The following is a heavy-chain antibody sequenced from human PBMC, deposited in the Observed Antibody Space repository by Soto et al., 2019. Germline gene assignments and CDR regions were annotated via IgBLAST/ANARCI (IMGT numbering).Heavy chain of an antibody. CDR3: TTGSPYVPGVGPTPYYFDY. CDR1: GGSIGHYF. Sequence: QVQLQESGPGLVKPSETLSLTCTVSGGSIGHYFWSWIRQPPGGGLEWIGQVYHTGTTHYNPSLRHLITMSLDTSNDHLSLSLDSVTAADTAVYYSTTGSPYVPGVGPTPYYFDYWGQGALAIVSS. CDR2: VYHTGTT. J-gene: IGHJ4*02. V-gene: IGHV4-59*01. D-gene: IGHD1-26*01.